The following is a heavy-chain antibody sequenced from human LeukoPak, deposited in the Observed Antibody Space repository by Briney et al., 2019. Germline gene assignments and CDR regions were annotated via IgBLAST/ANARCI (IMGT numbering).Heavy chain of an antibody. CDR3: ARGPLWNYVPPYYYYGMDV. Sequence: SVKVSCKASGGTFSSYAISWERQAPGQGLEWMGRIIPILGIANYAQKFQGRVTITADKSTSTAYMELSSLRSEDTAVYYCARGPLWNYVPPYYYYGMDVWGQGTTVTVSS. J-gene: IGHJ6*02. CDR2: IIPILGIA. CDR1: GGTFSSYA. D-gene: IGHD1-7*01. V-gene: IGHV1-69*04.